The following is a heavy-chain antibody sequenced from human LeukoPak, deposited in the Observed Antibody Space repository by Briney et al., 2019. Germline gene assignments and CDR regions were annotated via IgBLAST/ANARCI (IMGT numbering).Heavy chain of an antibody. CDR1: GFTFSSYG. D-gene: IGHD2-2*01. CDR2: ISGSGGST. V-gene: IGHV3-23*01. Sequence: GGTLRLSCAASGFTFSSYGMSWVRQAPGKGLEWVSAISGSGGSTYYADSAKGRFTISRDNSKNTLYLQMNSLRAEDTAVYYCAKEGYCSSTSCYAYYFDYWGQGTLVTVSS. J-gene: IGHJ4*02. CDR3: AKEGYCSSTSCYAYYFDY.